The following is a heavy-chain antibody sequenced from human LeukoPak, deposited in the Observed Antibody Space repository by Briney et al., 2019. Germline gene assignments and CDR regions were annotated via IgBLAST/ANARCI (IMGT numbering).Heavy chain of an antibody. Sequence: SETLSLTCTVSGGSISSYYWSWIRQPPGKGLEWIGYIYYSGSTNYNPSLKSRVTISVDTSKNQLSLKLSSVTAADTAVYYCARLGDYYYDILTGRFPHYSAWGQGTLVTVSS. CDR2: IYYSGST. CDR1: GGSISSYY. D-gene: IGHD3-9*01. V-gene: IGHV4-59*08. CDR3: ARLGDYYYDILTGRFPHYSA. J-gene: IGHJ5*02.